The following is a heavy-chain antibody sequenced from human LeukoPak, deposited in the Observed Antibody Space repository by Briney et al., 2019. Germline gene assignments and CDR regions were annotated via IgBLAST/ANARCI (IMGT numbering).Heavy chain of an antibody. Sequence: GGSLRLSCAASGFTFSSYWMSWVRQAPGKGLEWVANIKQDGSEKYYVDSVKGRFTISRDNAKNSLYLQMNSLRAEDTAVYYCARDPFHLIAVSTFDYWGQGTLVTVSS. V-gene: IGHV3-7*05. CDR1: GFTFSSYW. CDR3: ARDPFHLIAVSTFDY. J-gene: IGHJ4*02. CDR2: IKQDGSEK. D-gene: IGHD2-15*01.